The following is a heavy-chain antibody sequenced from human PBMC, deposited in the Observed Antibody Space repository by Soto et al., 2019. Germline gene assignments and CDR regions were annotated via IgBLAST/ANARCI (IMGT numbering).Heavy chain of an antibody. CDR1: GLSLRTDGVR. J-gene: IGHJ5*02. Sequence: QITLKESGPALVKPTQTLTLTCTLSGLSLRTDGVRVGWIRQTPGKALEWLAIIYWDDDKLYNPSMKNRLTITKDTTKDQLVLPTTTTDRVDTGTCQCARRYRQRFDPSGPGLHVPVSS. V-gene: IGHV2-5*02. D-gene: IGHD3-16*02. CDR3: ARRYRQRFDP. CDR2: IYWDDDK.